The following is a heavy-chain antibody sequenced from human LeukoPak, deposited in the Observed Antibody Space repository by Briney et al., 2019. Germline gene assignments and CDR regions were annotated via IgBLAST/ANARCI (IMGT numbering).Heavy chain of an antibody. CDR2: ISWDGGST. J-gene: IGHJ4*02. CDR3: AKDKSLAVYSSGWSVDY. CDR1: GFTFDDYT. D-gene: IGHD6-19*01. Sequence: GGSLRLSCAASGFTFDDYTMHWVRHAPGKGLEWVSLISWDGGSTYYADSVKGRFTISRDNSKNSLYLQMNSLSTEDTDLYYCAKDKSLAVYSSGWSVDYWGQGTLVTVSS. V-gene: IGHV3-43*01.